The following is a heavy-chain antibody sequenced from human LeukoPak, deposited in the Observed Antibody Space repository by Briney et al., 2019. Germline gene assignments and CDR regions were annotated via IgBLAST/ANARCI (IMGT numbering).Heavy chain of an antibody. V-gene: IGHV3-23*01. D-gene: IGHD3-3*01. J-gene: IGHJ4*02. CDR1: GFTFSIYA. Sequence: PGGSLRLSCAASGFTFSIYAMSWVRQAPGKGLEWVSAISGSGGSTYYADSGKGRFTISRDNSKNTLYLQMNSLRAEDTAVYYCAKARRAWSGSDFDYWGQGTLVTVSS. CDR3: AKARRAWSGSDFDY. CDR2: ISGSGGST.